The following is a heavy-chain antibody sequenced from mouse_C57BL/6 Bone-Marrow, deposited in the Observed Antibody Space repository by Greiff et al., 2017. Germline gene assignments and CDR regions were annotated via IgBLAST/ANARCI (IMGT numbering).Heavy chain of an antibody. V-gene: IGHV1-82*01. CDR3: SGGYYGSSYDY. Sequence: QVQLKQSGPELVKPGASVKISCKASGYAFSSSWMNRVKQRPGKGLEWIGRIYPGDGDTNYNGKFKGKATLTADKSSSTAYMQLSSLTSEDSAVYFCSGGYYGSSYDYWGQGTTLTVSS. J-gene: IGHJ2*01. CDR1: GYAFSSSW. CDR2: IYPGDGDT. D-gene: IGHD1-1*01.